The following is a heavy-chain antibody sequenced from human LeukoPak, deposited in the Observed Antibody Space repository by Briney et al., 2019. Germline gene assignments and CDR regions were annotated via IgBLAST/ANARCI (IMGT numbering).Heavy chain of an antibody. Sequence: PSETLSLTCTVSGVPITSGGYYWSWIRQHPGKGLEWLGYICYSGSTYYNPSLKSRLTISLDTSKNHFSLRLTSVTAADTAVYYCARGPVRDYSNYWGQGTLVTVSS. J-gene: IGHJ4*02. CDR3: ARGPVRDYSNY. D-gene: IGHD4-11*01. V-gene: IGHV4-31*03. CDR1: GVPITSGGYY. CDR2: ICYSGST.